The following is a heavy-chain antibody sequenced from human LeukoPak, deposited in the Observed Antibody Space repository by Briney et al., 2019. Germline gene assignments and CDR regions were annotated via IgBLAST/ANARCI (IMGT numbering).Heavy chain of an antibody. J-gene: IGHJ4*02. CDR1: GFTFSSYW. CDR3: ARAPVLCSSTSCYDQYFDY. V-gene: IGHV3-33*08. CDR2: IWYDGSNK. D-gene: IGHD2-2*01. Sequence: GGSLRLSCAASGFTFSSYWMSWFRQAPGKGLEWVAVIWYDGSNKYYADSVKGRFTISRDNSKNTLYLQMNSLRAEDTAVYYCARAPVLCSSTSCYDQYFDYWGQGTLVTVSS.